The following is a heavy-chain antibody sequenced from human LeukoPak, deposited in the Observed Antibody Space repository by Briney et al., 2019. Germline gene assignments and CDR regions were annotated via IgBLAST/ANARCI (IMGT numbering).Heavy chain of an antibody. CDR2: INHSGST. CDR1: GGSFSGYY. CDR3: ARDYGGNPWDAFDI. D-gene: IGHD4-23*01. J-gene: IGHJ3*02. Sequence: SETLSLTCAVYGGSFSGYYWSWIRQPPGKGLEWIGEINHSGSTNYNPSLRSRVTVSVHTSKNQLSLKLSSVTAADTAVYYCARDYGGNPWDAFDIWGQGTMVTVSS. V-gene: IGHV4-34*01.